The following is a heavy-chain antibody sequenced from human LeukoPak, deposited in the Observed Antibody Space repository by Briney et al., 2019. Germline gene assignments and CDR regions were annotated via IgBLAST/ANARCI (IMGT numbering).Heavy chain of an antibody. J-gene: IGHJ4*02. CDR3: AKRLRRSGWYDFDY. D-gene: IGHD6-19*01. CDR1: GFTFSSYA. CDR2: ISGSGGST. V-gene: IGHV3-23*01. Sequence: GGSLRLSCAASGFTFSSYAMSWVRQAPGKGLEWVSAISGSGGSTYYADSVKGRFTISRDNSKNTLYLQMNSLRAEGTAVYYCAKRLRRSGWYDFDYWGQGTLVTVSS.